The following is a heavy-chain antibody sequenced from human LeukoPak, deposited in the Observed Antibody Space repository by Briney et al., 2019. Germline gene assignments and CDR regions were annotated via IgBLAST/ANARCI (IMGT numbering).Heavy chain of an antibody. J-gene: IGHJ4*02. CDR1: SGTFSGYY. D-gene: IGHD3-10*01. CDR3: VRGFSGVVGDH. CDR2: IKDGGIT. V-gene: IGHV4-34*01. Sequence: PSETLSLTCAVYSGTFSGYYWSWIRLTPGKGREWIGEIKDGGITNYNPSLRSRVTISKDTSNNQMSLNLHSATAADTAVYYCVRGFSGVVGDHWGQGTLVTVSS.